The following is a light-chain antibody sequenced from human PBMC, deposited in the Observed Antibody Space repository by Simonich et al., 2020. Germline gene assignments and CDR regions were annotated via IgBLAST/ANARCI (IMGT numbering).Light chain of an antibody. V-gene: IGKV2-30*02. J-gene: IGKJ1*01. CDR2: KVF. CDR1: QSLVHSNGNTY. CDR3: MQGTHWPPT. Sequence: DVVMTQSPLSLPVTLGQPASISCRSSQSLVHSNGNTYLNWFQQRPSQSPRRLISKVFNRASWVPDRFSGSGSGTDFTLKISRVEAEDVGVYYCMQGTHWPPTFGQGTKVEIK.